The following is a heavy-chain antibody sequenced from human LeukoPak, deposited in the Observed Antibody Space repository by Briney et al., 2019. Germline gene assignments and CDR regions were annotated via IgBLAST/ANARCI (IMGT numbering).Heavy chain of an antibody. J-gene: IGHJ4*02. CDR1: GFTFSNYP. CDR3: ARERPHGTYFDY. V-gene: IGHV3-30-3*01. D-gene: IGHD1-26*01. CDR2: ITYDGGST. Sequence: QTGGSLRLSCPASGFTFSNYPMHWVRQTPGKGLEWVAVITYDGGSTYYADSVKGRFTISRDNSKNTLFLHMDSLRPEDTAVYYCARERPHGTYFDYWGQGTLVTVSS.